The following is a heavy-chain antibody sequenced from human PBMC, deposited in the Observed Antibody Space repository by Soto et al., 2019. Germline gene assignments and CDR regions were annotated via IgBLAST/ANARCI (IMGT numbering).Heavy chain of an antibody. CDR1: GFTFSSYG. J-gene: IGHJ3*02. V-gene: IGHV3-30*18. CDR2: ISYDGSNK. Sequence: QVQLVESGGGVVQPGRSLRLSCAASGFTFSSYGMHWVRQAPGKGLEWVAVISYDGSNKYYADSVKGRFTISRDNSKNTLYLQMNSLRAEDTAVYYCAKGGHTAMVTWTVVEGDAFDIWGQGTMVTVSS. D-gene: IGHD5-18*01. CDR3: AKGGHTAMVTWTVVEGDAFDI.